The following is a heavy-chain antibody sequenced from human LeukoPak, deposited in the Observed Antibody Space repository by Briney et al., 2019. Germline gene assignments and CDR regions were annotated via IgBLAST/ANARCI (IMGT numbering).Heavy chain of an antibody. CDR3: AREEVAGIGGNYYYYYGMDV. D-gene: IGHD6-19*01. J-gene: IGHJ6*02. CDR1: GFTFSDYY. Sequence: PGGSLRLSCAASGFTFSDYYMSWIRQAPGKGLEWVSYISSSGSTIYYADSVKGRFTISRDNAKNSLYLQMNSLRAEDTAVYYCAREEVAGIGGNYYYYYGMDVWGQGTTVTVSS. CDR2: ISSSGSTI. V-gene: IGHV3-11*01.